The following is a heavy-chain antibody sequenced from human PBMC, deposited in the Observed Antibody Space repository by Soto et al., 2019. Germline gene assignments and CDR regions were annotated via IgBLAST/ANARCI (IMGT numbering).Heavy chain of an antibody. CDR2: IYYSGST. Sequence: SETLSLTCTVSGGSISSYYWSWIRQPPGKGLEWIGYIYYSGSTYYNPSLKSRVTMSVDTSKNQFSLKLSSVTAVDTAVYYCARKNGVLDAFDIWGQGTMVTVSS. J-gene: IGHJ3*02. D-gene: IGHD4-17*01. CDR1: GGSISSYY. CDR3: ARKNGVLDAFDI. V-gene: IGHV4-59*04.